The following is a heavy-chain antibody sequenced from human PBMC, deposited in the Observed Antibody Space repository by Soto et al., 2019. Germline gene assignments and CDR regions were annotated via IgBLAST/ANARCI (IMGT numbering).Heavy chain of an antibody. Sequence: VASVKVSCKASGDTLTRYGISWVRRAPGQEREGMGWISAYNGNTNYAQKLQGRGTMTSDTSTSTAHMELRSLRSDATAVYCCAGILDFGCGFNNGFDPWGQGTLVTVSS. V-gene: IGHV1-18*01. CDR1: GDTLTRYG. CDR2: ISAYNGNT. CDR3: AGILDFGCGFNNGFDP. D-gene: IGHD3-3*01. J-gene: IGHJ5*01.